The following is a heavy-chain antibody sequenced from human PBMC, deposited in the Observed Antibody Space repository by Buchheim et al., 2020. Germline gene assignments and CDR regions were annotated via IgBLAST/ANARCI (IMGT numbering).Heavy chain of an antibody. D-gene: IGHD6-13*01. CDR2: ISGSGGST. Sequence: EVQLLESGGGLVQPGGSLRLSCAASGFTFSSYAMSWVRQAPGKGLEWVSAISGSGGSTYYADSVKGRFTISRDNEKNSLYLQMNSLRAEDTAVYYCARSPPYSSSWYGVVGNGMDVWGQGTT. J-gene: IGHJ6*02. CDR1: GFTFSSYA. CDR3: ARSPPYSSSWYGVVGNGMDV. V-gene: IGHV3-23*01.